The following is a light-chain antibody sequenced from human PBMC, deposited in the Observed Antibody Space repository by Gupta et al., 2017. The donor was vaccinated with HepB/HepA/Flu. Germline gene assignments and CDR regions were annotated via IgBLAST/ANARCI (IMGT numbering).Light chain of an antibody. V-gene: IGLV1-47*01. CDR3: AAWDDSLWGL. CDR2: RNN. CDR1: SSNIGTYN. Sequence: QSVLTQPPSASGTPGQRVTISCSGSSSNIGTYNVYWYQQVPGTAPKLLIYRNNQRPSGVPDRFSGSKSGTSASLAISGLRSADEADYYCAAWDDSLWGLFGGGTKLTVL. J-gene: IGLJ2*01.